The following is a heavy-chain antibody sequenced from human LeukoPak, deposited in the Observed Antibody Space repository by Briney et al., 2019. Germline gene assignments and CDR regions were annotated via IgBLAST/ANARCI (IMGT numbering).Heavy chain of an antibody. Sequence: GGSLRLSCAASGFTFSSYAMHWVRQAPGKGVEWVAVISYDGSNKYYADSVKGRFTISRDNSKNTLYLQMNSLRAEDTAVYYCARGAASGYYDSSGPPLYWYFDLWGRGTLVTVSS. CDR3: ARGAASGYYDSSGPPLYWYFDL. CDR1: GFTFSSYA. V-gene: IGHV3-30-3*01. J-gene: IGHJ2*01. D-gene: IGHD3-22*01. CDR2: ISYDGSNK.